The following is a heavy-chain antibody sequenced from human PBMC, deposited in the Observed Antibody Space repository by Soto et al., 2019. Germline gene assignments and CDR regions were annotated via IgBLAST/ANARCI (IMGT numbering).Heavy chain of an antibody. CDR2: LSVGNGNT. CDR3: ATSEGDCGGGSCYNYFYHDGMDV. CDR1: GYTRTSFS. J-gene: IGHJ6*02. V-gene: IGHV1-3*01. Sequence: XSVKVSCKASGYTRTSFSMHWVRQAPGQSPEWMGWLSVGNGNTKYSQKFQGRVTITRDTSARTTYMELSNLRSEYTAVYYCATSEGDCGGGSCYNYFYHDGMDVWGQGTTVTVSS. D-gene: IGHD2-15*01.